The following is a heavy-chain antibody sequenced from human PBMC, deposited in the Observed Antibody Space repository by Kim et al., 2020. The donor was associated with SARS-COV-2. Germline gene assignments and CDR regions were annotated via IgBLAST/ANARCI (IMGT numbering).Heavy chain of an antibody. D-gene: IGHD5-18*01. Sequence: GGSLRLSCAASGFTFSSYSMNWVRQAPGKGLEWVSSISSSSSYIYYADSVKGRFTISRDNAKNSLYLQMNSLRAEDTAVYYCARVLPPWAANPGFDYWGQGALLTDSP. CDR1: GFTFSSYS. CDR2: ISSSSSYI. J-gene: IGHJ4*02. CDR3: ARVLPPWAANPGFDY. V-gene: IGHV3-21*01.